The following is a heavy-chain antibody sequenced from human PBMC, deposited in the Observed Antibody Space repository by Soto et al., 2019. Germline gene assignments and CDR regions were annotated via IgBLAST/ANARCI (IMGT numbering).Heavy chain of an antibody. V-gene: IGHV3-33*01. D-gene: IGHD2-15*01. CDR3: ASEYCSGRSCYYYGMDV. J-gene: IGHJ6*02. CDR2: IWYDGSNK. CDR1: GFTFSNCG. Sequence: QVQLVESGGGVVQPGRSLRLSCAASGFTFSNCGMHWVRQAPGKGLEWVAVIWYDGSNKYYADSVKGRFTISRDNSKNTLYLQMNSLRAEDTAVYYCASEYCSGRSCYYYGMDVRGQGTTFTVSS.